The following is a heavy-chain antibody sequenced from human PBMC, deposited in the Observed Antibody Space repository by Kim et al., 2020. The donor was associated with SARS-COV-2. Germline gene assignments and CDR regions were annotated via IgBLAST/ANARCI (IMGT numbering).Heavy chain of an antibody. CDR1: GYTFTSYA. CDR2: INTNTGNP. J-gene: IGHJ3*02. Sequence: ASVKVSCKASGYTFTSYAMNWVRQAPGQGLEWMGWINTNTGNPTYAQGFTGRFVFSLDTSVSTAYLQISSLKAEDTAVYYCARENPLLLWFGELLQGDRAAFDIWGQGTMVTVSS. D-gene: IGHD3-10*01. V-gene: IGHV7-4-1*02. CDR3: ARENPLLLWFGELLQGDRAAFDI.